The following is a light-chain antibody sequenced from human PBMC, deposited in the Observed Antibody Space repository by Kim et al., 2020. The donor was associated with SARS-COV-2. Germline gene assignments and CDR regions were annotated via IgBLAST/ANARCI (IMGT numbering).Light chain of an antibody. CDR2: GAS. CDR1: QSVSNSY. Sequence: PGERAPLSWRARQSVSNSYLAWYQQKPGQAPRLRIYGASSRATGIPDMFSGSGSGTDFTFSISRLEPEDFAVYYCQQYGSSSLTFGGGTKVEIK. CDR3: QQYGSSSLT. V-gene: IGKV3-20*01. J-gene: IGKJ4*01.